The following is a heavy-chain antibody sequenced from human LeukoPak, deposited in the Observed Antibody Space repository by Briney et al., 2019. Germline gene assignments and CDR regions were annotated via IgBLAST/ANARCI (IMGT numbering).Heavy chain of an antibody. CDR2: IHPSGST. Sequence: SETLSLTCTVSGDSISSYYWSWIRQPTGQGLEWIGRIHPSGSTNYNPSLKSRVTLSVDTSKNQFSLKLSSVTAADTAVYYCARGPPPDFDYWGRGTLVTVSS. V-gene: IGHV4-4*07. CDR1: GDSISSYY. CDR3: ARGPPPDFDY. J-gene: IGHJ4*02.